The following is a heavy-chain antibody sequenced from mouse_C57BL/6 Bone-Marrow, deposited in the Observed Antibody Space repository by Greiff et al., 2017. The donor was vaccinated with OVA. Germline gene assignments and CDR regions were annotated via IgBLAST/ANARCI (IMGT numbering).Heavy chain of an antibody. J-gene: IGHJ2*01. V-gene: IGHV1-69*01. CDR3: ARGWDGVFDY. CDR2: IDPSASYT. D-gene: IGHD4-1*01. Sequence: QVPLQQPGAELVMPGASVKLSCKASCYTFTSYWMPWVKPRPGHGLEWIGEIDPSASYTNYNQKFNGKSTLTVDKSSSTAYMQLSRLTSEDSAVYYCARGWDGVFDYWGQGTTLTVSS. CDR1: CYTFTSYW.